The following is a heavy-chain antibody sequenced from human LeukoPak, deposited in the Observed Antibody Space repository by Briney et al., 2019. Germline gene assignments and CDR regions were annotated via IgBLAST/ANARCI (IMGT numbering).Heavy chain of an antibody. Sequence: ASVKVSSKASGYTFTTYGISCVRQAPGQGLEWMGWISAYNGNRNYAQKLQGRVTMTKDTSTSTDYMELRRMRSDDRAVYYCARRKGAYCGGDCYSGFDYWGQGTLVTVSS. CDR1: GYTFTTYG. CDR3: ARRKGAYCGGDCYSGFDY. J-gene: IGHJ4*02. CDR2: ISAYNGNR. D-gene: IGHD2-21*02. V-gene: IGHV1-18*01.